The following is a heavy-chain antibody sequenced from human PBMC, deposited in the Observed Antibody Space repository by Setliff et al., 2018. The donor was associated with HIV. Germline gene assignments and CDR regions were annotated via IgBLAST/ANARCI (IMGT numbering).Heavy chain of an antibody. CDR1: GYTFTDYF. D-gene: IGHD1-1*01. Sequence: ASVKVSCKSSGYTFTDYFMHWVRQAPGQGLEWMGWISPDNANTRISQKFRGSVTMTRDRSINTAYMEFTGLTSDDTAVYYCARQLSNSFNYWGQGTLVTVSS. CDR2: ISPDNANT. V-gene: IGHV1-2*02. J-gene: IGHJ4*02. CDR3: ARQLSNSFNY.